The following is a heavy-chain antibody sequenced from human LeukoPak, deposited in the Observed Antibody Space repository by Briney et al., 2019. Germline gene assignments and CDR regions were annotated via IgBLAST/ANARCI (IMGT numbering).Heavy chain of an antibody. D-gene: IGHD5/OR15-5a*01. J-gene: IGHJ3*02. CDR1: GFTVSSYY. V-gene: IGHV3-53*01. CDR2: MRSAGTT. Sequence: QPGGSQRLSCAAFGFTVSSYYMSWVRQAPGKGLEWVSVMRSAGTTSYADRVKGRSTISRDSSKNMLYLQMTSLRAEDTAMYYCARESWKGSTTDGFDIWGQGTMVTVSS. CDR3: ARESWKGSTTDGFDI.